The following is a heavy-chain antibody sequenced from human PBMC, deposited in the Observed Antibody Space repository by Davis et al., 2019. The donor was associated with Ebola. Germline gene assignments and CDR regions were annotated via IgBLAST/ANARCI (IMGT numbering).Heavy chain of an antibody. CDR3: ARPRGYCSDSSCYVDF. J-gene: IGHJ4*02. V-gene: IGHV5-51*01. CDR1: GYSFASYW. D-gene: IGHD2-15*01. CDR2: IYPGDSDT. Sequence: GESLKISCKGSGYSFASYWIGWVRQKAGKGLEWMGTIYPGDSDTRYSPSFQGQVTISADKSISTAYLQWCSLKASDTAMYYCARPRGYCSDSSCYVDFWGQGTLVTVSS.